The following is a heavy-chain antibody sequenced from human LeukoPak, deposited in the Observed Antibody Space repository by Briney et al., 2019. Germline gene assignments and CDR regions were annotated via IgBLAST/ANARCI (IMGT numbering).Heavy chain of an antibody. CDR3: ARGPYGINAFDI. CDR2: IYHSGST. Sequence: PSETLSLTCAVSGGSISSGGYSWSWIRQPPGKGLEWIGYIYHSGSTYYNPSLKSRVTISVDRSKNQFSLKLSSVTAADTAVYYCARGPYGINAFDIWGQGTMVTVSS. J-gene: IGHJ3*02. CDR1: GGSISSGGYS. V-gene: IGHV4-30-2*01. D-gene: IGHD4-17*01.